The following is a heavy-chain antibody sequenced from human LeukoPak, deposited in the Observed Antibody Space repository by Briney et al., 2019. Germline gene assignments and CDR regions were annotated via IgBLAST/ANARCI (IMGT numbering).Heavy chain of an antibody. Sequence: GGSLRLSCAASGFTFSSYGMHWVRQAPGKGLEWVAFIRYDGSNKYYADSVKGRSTISRDNSKNTLYLQMNSLRAEDTAVYYCAKDSVGYCSSTSCPEGAFDIWGQGTMVTVSS. CDR3: AKDSVGYCSSTSCPEGAFDI. D-gene: IGHD2-2*03. CDR2: IRYDGSNK. CDR1: GFTFSSYG. J-gene: IGHJ3*02. V-gene: IGHV3-30*02.